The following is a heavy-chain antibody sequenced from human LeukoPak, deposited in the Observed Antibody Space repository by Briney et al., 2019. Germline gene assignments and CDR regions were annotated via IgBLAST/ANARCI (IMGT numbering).Heavy chain of an antibody. D-gene: IGHD2-15*01. Sequence: SQTLSLTCTVSGGSISSGSYYWSWIRQPAGKGLEWIGRIYTSGSTNYNPFLRSRVTISVDTSKNQFSLKLSSVTAADTAVYYCARDRSLAARVYYYYYYMDVWGKGTTVTVSS. J-gene: IGHJ6*03. CDR2: IYTSGST. CDR3: ARDRSLAARVYYYYYYMDV. V-gene: IGHV4-61*02. CDR1: GGSISSGSYY.